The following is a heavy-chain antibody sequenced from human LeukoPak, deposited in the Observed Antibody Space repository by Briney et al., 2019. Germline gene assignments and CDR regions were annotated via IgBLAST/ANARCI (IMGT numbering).Heavy chain of an antibody. CDR2: INPNSGGT. D-gene: IGHD1-7*01. Sequence: GASVTVACKASGYTFTGYYMHWVRQAPGQGLEWMGWINPNSGGTNYAQKFQGRVTMTRDTSISTAYMELSRLRSDDTAVYDCARAEELELRTYDYWGQGTLVTVSS. CDR1: GYTFTGYY. V-gene: IGHV1-2*02. J-gene: IGHJ4*02. CDR3: ARAEELELRTYDY.